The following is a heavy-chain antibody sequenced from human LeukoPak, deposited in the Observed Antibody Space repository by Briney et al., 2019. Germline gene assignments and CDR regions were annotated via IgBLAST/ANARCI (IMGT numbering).Heavy chain of an antibody. D-gene: IGHD6-13*01. Sequence: PGGSLRLSCAASGFTFSDYYMSWIRQAPGKGLEWVSYISSSGRTIYYADSVKGRFTISRDNAKNSLYLQMNSLRAEDTAVYYCARDSPGGYSSSWNTYNWFDPWGQGTLVTVSS. J-gene: IGHJ5*02. CDR1: GFTFSDYY. CDR3: ARDSPGGYSSSWNTYNWFDP. CDR2: ISSSGRTI. V-gene: IGHV3-11*01.